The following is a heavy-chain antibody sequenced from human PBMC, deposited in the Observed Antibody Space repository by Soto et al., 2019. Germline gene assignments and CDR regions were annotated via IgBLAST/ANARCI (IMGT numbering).Heavy chain of an antibody. D-gene: IGHD6-19*01. CDR2: IKHGGRG. CDR1: AASFSHYY. J-gene: IGHJ3*02. V-gene: IGHV4-34*01. CDR3: ARGGSSGWQVALDI. Sequence: QVQQQPWGAGLLKPSETLSLTCTVYAASFSHYYWYWIRQPPGKRLEWIGKIKHGGRGSYNTSLRSRVSMSVDMSQNQFSVTLSCVTAADTAVYYCARGGSSGWQVALDIWGQGTMVPVSS.